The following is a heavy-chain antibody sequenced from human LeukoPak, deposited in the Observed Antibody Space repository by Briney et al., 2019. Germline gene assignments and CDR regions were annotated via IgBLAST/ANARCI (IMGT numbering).Heavy chain of an antibody. CDR1: GFTFSDYY. V-gene: IGHV3-23*01. Sequence: PGGSLRLSCAASGFTFSDYYMSWIRQAPGKGLEWVSAISGSGGSTYYADSVKGRFTISRDNSKNTLYLQMNSLRAEDTAVYYCAKHDFWSGYYDKYYFDYWGQGTLVTVSS. CDR3: AKHDFWSGYYDKYYFDY. J-gene: IGHJ4*02. CDR2: ISGSGGST. D-gene: IGHD3-3*01.